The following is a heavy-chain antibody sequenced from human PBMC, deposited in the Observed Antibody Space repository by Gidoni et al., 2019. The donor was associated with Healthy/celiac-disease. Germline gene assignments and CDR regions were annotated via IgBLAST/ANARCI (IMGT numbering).Heavy chain of an antibody. Sequence: TETLTLTCTVSGFSLSNARMGVSWIRQPPGKALEWLAHIFSNDEKSYSTSLKSRLTISKDTSKSQVVLTMTNMDPVDTATYYCARIGFVRGYCSGGSCSQLASFFDYWGQGTLVTVSS. J-gene: IGHJ4*02. V-gene: IGHV2-26*01. CDR2: IFSNDEK. CDR3: ARIGFVRGYCSGGSCSQLASFFDY. CDR1: GFSLSNARMG. D-gene: IGHD2-15*01.